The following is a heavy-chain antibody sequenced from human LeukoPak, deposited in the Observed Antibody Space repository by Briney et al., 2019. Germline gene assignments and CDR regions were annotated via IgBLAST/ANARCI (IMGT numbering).Heavy chain of an antibody. D-gene: IGHD4-11*01. CDR1: GFTFSTYR. Sequence: TGGSLRLSCAASGFTFSTYRMNWVRQAPGKGLEWVSYIGSSSSPIYYADSVKGRFTISRDNAKNTLYLQMNSLRAEDTAVYYCAKDNRLQHKIRGGYFDYWGQGTLVTVSS. CDR2: IGSSSSPI. J-gene: IGHJ4*02. CDR3: AKDNRLQHKIRGGYFDY. V-gene: IGHV3-48*04.